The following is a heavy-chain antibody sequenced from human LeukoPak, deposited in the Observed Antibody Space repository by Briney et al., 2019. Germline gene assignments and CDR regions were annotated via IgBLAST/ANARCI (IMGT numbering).Heavy chain of an antibody. CDR3: AKDREDSSSLTIDY. Sequence: PGGSLRLSCAASGFTFSSYWMHWVRHAPGKGLVWVSRINSDGSSTSYADSVKGRFTISRDNSKNTLYLQMNSLRAEDTAVYYCAKDREDSSSLTIDYWGQGTLVTVSS. D-gene: IGHD6-13*01. V-gene: IGHV3-74*01. CDR1: GFTFSSYW. CDR2: INSDGSST. J-gene: IGHJ4*02.